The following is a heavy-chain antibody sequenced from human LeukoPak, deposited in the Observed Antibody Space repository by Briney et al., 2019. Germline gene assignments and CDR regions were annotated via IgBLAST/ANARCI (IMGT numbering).Heavy chain of an antibody. Sequence: PGGSLRLSCAASGFNFRGYTMNWVRQAPGKGLEWVSSISSSSSYIYYADSVKGRFTISRDNAKNSLYLQMNSLRAEDTAVYYCARDPHSGYDYWGQGTLVTVSS. J-gene: IGHJ4*02. CDR1: GFNFRGYT. D-gene: IGHD5-12*01. CDR3: ARDPHSGYDY. CDR2: ISSSSSYI. V-gene: IGHV3-21*01.